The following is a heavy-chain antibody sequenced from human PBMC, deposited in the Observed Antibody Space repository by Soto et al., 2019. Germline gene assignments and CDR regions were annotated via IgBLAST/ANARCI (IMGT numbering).Heavy chain of an antibody. J-gene: IGHJ4*02. Sequence: QLQLQESGSGLVKPSQTLSLTCAVSGGSISSGGYSWSWIRQPPGKGLEWIGYIYHSGSTYYNPSLKSRVTISVDRSKNQVSLKLSSVTAADTAVYYGASAGGLGAVAADYWGQGTLVTVSS. CDR1: GGSISSGGYS. CDR3: ASAGGLGAVAADY. CDR2: IYHSGST. V-gene: IGHV4-30-2*01. D-gene: IGHD6-19*01.